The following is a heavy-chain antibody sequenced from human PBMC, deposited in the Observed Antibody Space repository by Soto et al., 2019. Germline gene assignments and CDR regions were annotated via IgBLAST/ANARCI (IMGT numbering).Heavy chain of an antibody. J-gene: IGHJ6*03. D-gene: IGHD3-16*01. Sequence: EVQLVESGGGLVQPGGSLRLSCAASGFTFSTYWMHWVRQGPGKGLVWVSRINSDGSSTNYADSVRGRFTISRDNAKNMAYLQMNSLRAEDTAVYYCARGVQSRRVDYYYSYIVVWGKGTTVTVSS. CDR2: INSDGSST. CDR1: GFTFSTYW. V-gene: IGHV3-74*01. CDR3: ARGVQSRRVDYYYSYIVV.